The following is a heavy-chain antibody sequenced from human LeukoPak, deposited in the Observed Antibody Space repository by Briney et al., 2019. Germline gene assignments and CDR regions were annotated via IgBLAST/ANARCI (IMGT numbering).Heavy chain of an antibody. CDR3: AKDPRRIAVAGAYFDY. J-gene: IGHJ4*02. CDR1: GFTFDDYA. Sequence: PGRSLRLSCAAYGFTFDDYAMHWVRQAPGKGLEWVSGISWNSGSIGYADSVKGRFTISRDNAKNSLYLQMNSLRAEDTALYYCAKDPRRIAVAGAYFDYWGQGTLVTVSS. D-gene: IGHD6-19*01. V-gene: IGHV3-9*01. CDR2: ISWNSGSI.